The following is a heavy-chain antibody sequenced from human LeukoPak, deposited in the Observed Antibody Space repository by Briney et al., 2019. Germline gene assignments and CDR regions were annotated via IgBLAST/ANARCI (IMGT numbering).Heavy chain of an antibody. J-gene: IGHJ3*02. CDR3: GRYISPYPETDAFDI. CDR2: IYTSGST. D-gene: IGHD1-14*01. CDR1: GGSISSYY. Sequence: SETLSLTCTVSGGSISSYYWSWIRQPAGKGLEWIGRIYTSGSTNYNPSLKSRVTMSVDTSKNQFSLKLSSVTAADTAVYYCGRYISPYPETDAFDIWGQGTMVTVSS. V-gene: IGHV4-4*07.